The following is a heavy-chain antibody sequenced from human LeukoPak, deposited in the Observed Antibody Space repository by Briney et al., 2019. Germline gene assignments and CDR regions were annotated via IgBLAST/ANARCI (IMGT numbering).Heavy chain of an antibody. V-gene: IGHV5-51*01. CDR3: ARSSIAAPPGYFDY. J-gene: IGHJ4*02. CDR1: GYSFTSYW. CDR2: IYPGDSDT. D-gene: IGHD6-6*01. Sequence: HGESLKISCKGSGYSFTSYWIGWVRQMPGKGLEWMGIIYPGDSDTRYSPSFQGQVTISADKSISTAYLQWSSLKASDTAMYYCARSSIAAPPGYFDYWAREPWSPSPQ.